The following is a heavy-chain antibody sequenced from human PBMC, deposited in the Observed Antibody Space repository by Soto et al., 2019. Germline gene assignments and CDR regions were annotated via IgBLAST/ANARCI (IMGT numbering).Heavy chain of an antibody. Sequence: QVHLVQSGAEVKKPGASVKVSCKGCGYDFTTCGITWVRRAPGQGLEWMAWISAHNGNTDYAQKLQGRVTVTRDTSTSTAYMELRSLRSDDTAMYYCARGRYGDYWGQGALVTVSS. D-gene: IGHD1-1*01. J-gene: IGHJ4*02. CDR2: ISAHNGNT. V-gene: IGHV1-18*01. CDR1: GYDFTTCG. CDR3: ARGRYGDY.